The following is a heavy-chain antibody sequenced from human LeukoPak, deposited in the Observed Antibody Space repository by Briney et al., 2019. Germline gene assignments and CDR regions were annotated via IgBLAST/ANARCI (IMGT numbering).Heavy chain of an antibody. CDR1: GFTFSSYS. CDR3: AKDWPYDSHSSGWYGGYNWFDP. Sequence: GGSLRLSCAASGFTFSSYSMNWVRQAPGKGLEWVSSTSSSSSYIYYADSVEGRFTISRDNAKNSLYLQMNSLRAEDTAVYYCAKDWPYDSHSSGWYGGYNWFDPWGQGTLVTVSS. J-gene: IGHJ5*02. D-gene: IGHD6-19*01. V-gene: IGHV3-21*04. CDR2: TSSSSSYI.